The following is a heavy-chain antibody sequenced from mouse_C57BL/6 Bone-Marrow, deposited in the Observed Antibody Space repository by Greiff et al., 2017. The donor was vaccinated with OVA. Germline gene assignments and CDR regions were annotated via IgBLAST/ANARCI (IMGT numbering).Heavy chain of an antibody. J-gene: IGHJ3*01. CDR3: AREEAIYYYGSSYAWFAY. D-gene: IGHD1-1*01. CDR1: GYTFTSYT. Sequence: HVQLQPSGAELARPGASVKMSCKASGYTFTSYTMHWVKQRPGQGLEWIGYINPSSGYTKYNQKFKDKATLTADKSSSTAYMQLSSLTSEDSAVYYCAREEAIYYYGSSYAWFAYWGQGTLVTVSA. CDR2: INPSSGYT. V-gene: IGHV1-4*01.